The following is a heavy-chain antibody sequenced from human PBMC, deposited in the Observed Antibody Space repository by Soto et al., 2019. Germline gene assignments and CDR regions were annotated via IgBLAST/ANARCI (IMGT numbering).Heavy chain of an antibody. Sequence: QVQLQESGPGLIKPSETLSLTCTVSGDSISSYYWSWIRQPPGKGLAWIGFIYYSGNTNYHPSLKSRVTMSIDTSKNQFSLKLSSVTAADTAVYYCARDQGIGASGPFDYWGLGSLVTVSS. CDR2: IYYSGNT. CDR3: ARDQGIGASGPFDY. CDR1: GDSISSYY. J-gene: IGHJ4*02. D-gene: IGHD6-13*01. V-gene: IGHV4-59*01.